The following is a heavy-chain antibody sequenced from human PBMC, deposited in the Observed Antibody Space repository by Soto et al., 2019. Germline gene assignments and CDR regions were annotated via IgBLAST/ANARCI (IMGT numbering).Heavy chain of an antibody. D-gene: IGHD1-1*01. Sequence: PSETLSLTCTVSGGSISIYNWSWLRQPPGKGLEWIGYIYYSGSTNYNPSLKSRVTISVDTSKNQFSLKLSSVTAADTAVYYCARVQPGTIDYWGQGALVTVSS. CDR1: GGSISIYN. J-gene: IGHJ4*02. CDR3: ARVQPGTIDY. V-gene: IGHV4-59*01. CDR2: IYYSGST.